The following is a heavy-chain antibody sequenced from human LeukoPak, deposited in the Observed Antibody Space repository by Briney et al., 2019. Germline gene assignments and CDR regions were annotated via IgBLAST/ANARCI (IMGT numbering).Heavy chain of an antibody. D-gene: IGHD2/OR15-2a*01. CDR2: ISGSGDST. CDR1: GFTFSSYA. CDR3: ARNVSGQYFDI. Sequence: GRSQRLSCAASGFTFSSYAMNWVRQAPGKGLECISAISGSGDSTHYADSVKGRFTISRDNSKNTLYLQMNSLRAEDTAVYYCARNVSGQYFDIWGRGTLVTVSS. J-gene: IGHJ2*01. V-gene: IGHV3-23*01.